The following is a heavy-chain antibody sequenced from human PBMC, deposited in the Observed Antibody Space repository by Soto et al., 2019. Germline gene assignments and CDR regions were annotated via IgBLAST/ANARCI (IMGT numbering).Heavy chain of an antibody. D-gene: IGHD3-10*01. CDR3: AREPLWFGDEGYFDY. J-gene: IGHJ4*02. V-gene: IGHV1-18*01. CDR2: ISAYNGNP. Sequence: QVQLVQSGAEVKKPGASVKVSCKASGYTFTSYGISWVRQAPGQGLEWMGWISAYNGNPNYAQKRKGRTTRTTDTYTNTAYMELRSLRSDDTAVYYCAREPLWFGDEGYFDYWGQGTLVTVSS. CDR1: GYTFTSYG.